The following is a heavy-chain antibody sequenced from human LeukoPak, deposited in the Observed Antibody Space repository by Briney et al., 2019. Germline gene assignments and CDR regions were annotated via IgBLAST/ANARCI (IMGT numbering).Heavy chain of an antibody. CDR2: IYYSGST. J-gene: IGHJ4*02. V-gene: IGHV4-39*01. CDR3: ARGGSSGYYFVYFDY. D-gene: IGHD3-22*01. Sequence: PSETLSLTCTVSGGSISSSSYYWGWIRQPPGKGLEWIGSIYYSGSTYYNPSLKSRVTISVDTSKNQFSLKLSSVTAADTAVYYCARGGSSGYYFVYFDYWGQGTLVTVSS. CDR1: GGSISSSSYY.